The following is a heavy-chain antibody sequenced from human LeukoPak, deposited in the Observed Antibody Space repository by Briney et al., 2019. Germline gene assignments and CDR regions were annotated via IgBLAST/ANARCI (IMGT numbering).Heavy chain of an antibody. V-gene: IGHV3-23*01. CDR2: IYENGGTT. Sequence: GGSLRLSCVGSGFTFRSHAMSWVRQAPEKGLEFVSGIYENGGTTYYADSVKGRFSISRDNSKNTLYLQMDSLRVDDTAIYFCARDLNWPGPWGQGTLVTVPS. J-gene: IGHJ5*02. CDR3: ARDLNWPGP. CDR1: GFTFRSHA.